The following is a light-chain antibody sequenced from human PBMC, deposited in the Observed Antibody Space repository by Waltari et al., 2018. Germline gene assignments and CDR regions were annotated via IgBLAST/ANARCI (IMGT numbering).Light chain of an antibody. V-gene: IGLV1-40*01. CDR1: SSNLGSNYN. J-gene: IGLJ3*02. CDR3: QSYDNNLRAWV. CDR2: ANE. Sequence: QSGLTPPPSVSGAAGQRVIISCTGTSSNLGSNYNVHWYQQFPGTAPKVLIYANENRPSGIPDRFSASKSGTSASLTITGLQTEDEADYYCQSYDNNLRAWVFRGGTKVTVL.